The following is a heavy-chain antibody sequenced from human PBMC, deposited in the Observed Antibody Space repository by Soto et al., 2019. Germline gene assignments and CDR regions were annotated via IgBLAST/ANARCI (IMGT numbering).Heavy chain of an antibody. D-gene: IGHD1-1*01. Sequence: QVKLVQSGAEVKKPGASVKVSCKASGYTFTSYDINWVRQATGQGLEWMGWMNPNSGNTGYAQKFRGRVTMTEKTSISTAYMELSSLRSEDMAVYYCARERPGTTSMEVWGQGTTVSVSS. J-gene: IGHJ6*02. V-gene: IGHV1-8*01. CDR1: GYTFTSYD. CDR2: MNPNSGNT. CDR3: ARERPGTTSMEV.